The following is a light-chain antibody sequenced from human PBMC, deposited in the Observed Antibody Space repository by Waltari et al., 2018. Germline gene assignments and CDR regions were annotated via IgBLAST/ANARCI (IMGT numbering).Light chain of an antibody. CDR2: EVS. CDR3: CSYAGSYNFEV. Sequence: QSALTQPASVSGSPGQSIAIPCSGTNRDIGNYNLVSWFQQHPGKAPKLMSVEVSKRPSGISSRFSWSESGNTASLTIAGLQPEDEANYYCCSYAGSYNFEVFGTGTKVTVL. J-gene: IGLJ1*01. CDR1: NRDIGNYNL. V-gene: IGLV2-23*02.